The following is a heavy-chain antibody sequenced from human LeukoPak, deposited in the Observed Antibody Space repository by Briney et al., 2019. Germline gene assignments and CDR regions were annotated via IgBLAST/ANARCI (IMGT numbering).Heavy chain of an antibody. Sequence: GGSLRLSCAASGFTFSTSGMHWVRQAPGKGLEWVSAISGSGGSTYYADSVKRRFTISRDNSKNTLYLQMNSLRAEDTAVYYCAKWNSGYDYYFDYWGQGTLVTVSS. J-gene: IGHJ4*02. CDR3: AKWNSGYDYYFDY. V-gene: IGHV3-23*01. CDR2: ISGSGGST. CDR1: GFTFSTSG. D-gene: IGHD5-12*01.